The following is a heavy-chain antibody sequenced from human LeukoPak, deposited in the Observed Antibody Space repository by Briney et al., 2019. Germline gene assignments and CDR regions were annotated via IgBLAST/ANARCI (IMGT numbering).Heavy chain of an antibody. CDR2: ISSSSSYI. CDR3: ASGGYHAYYLDY. CDR1: GFTFSSYS. D-gene: IGHD5-18*01. Sequence: GGSLRLSCAASGFTFSSYSMNWVRQAPGKGLEWVSSISSSSSYIYYADSVKGRFTISRDNAKNSLYLQMNSLRAEDTAVYYCASGGYHAYYLDYWGQGSLVTVSS. V-gene: IGHV3-21*01. J-gene: IGHJ4*02.